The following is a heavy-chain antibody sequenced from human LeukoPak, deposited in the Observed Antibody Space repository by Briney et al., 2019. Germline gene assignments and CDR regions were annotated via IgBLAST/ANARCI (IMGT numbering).Heavy chain of an antibody. CDR3: ARRRDLYSGSYYPFDY. Sequence: GESLKISCKGSGYSFTTYWIGWVRQMSGKGLEWMAIINPGDSDIRYSPSFQGQVTISADKSISTAYLQWNSLRASDTAMYYCARRRDLYSGSYYPFDYWGQGTLVTVSS. CDR1: GYSFTTYW. V-gene: IGHV5-51*01. CDR2: INPGDSDI. D-gene: IGHD1-26*01. J-gene: IGHJ4*02.